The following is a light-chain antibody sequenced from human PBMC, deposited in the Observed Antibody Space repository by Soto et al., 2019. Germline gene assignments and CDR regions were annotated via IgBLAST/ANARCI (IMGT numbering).Light chain of an antibody. Sequence: EIRITHSPVTLSVSPGERVTLCCRASQSVSSNLAWYQQKPGQAPSLLIYGAFTRATGIPARFSGTGSGTEFTLTISSLQSEDFALYYCQQYNDWPLTFGQGTQLDIK. CDR2: GAF. V-gene: IGKV3-15*01. CDR3: QQYNDWPLT. CDR1: QSVSSN. J-gene: IGKJ1*01.